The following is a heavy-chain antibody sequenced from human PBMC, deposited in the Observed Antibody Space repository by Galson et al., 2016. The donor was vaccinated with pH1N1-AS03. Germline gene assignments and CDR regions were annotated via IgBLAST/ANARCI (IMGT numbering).Heavy chain of an antibody. Sequence: SVKVSCKASGYTFTNYAVHWVRQAPGQRLEWIGWINADNTDTKYSQKFQDRVTITRDTFATTAYMELSSLRSEDTAVYYCARTNYYHSSGDYWGQGTLVTVSS. CDR2: INADNTDT. CDR3: ARTNYYHSSGDY. V-gene: IGHV1-3*01. CDR1: GYTFTNYA. J-gene: IGHJ4*02. D-gene: IGHD3-22*01.